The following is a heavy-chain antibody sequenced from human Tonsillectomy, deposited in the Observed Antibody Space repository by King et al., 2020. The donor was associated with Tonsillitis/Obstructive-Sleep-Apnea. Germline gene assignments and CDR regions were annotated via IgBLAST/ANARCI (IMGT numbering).Heavy chain of an antibody. J-gene: IGHJ4*02. D-gene: IGHD3-3*01. Sequence: QLVHSGGGLVQPVGYLRLSCSASGFTFSSYAMHWVRQAPWKGLEYVSTISSNWGSTYYADSVKGRFTIARGNSKNTLFLQMSSMRAEDTAVYYCVKGVTIFGVASSPGYWGQGTLVTVSS. CDR3: VKGVTIFGVASSPGY. CDR2: ISSNWGST. V-gene: IGHV3-64D*06. CDR1: GFTFSSYA.